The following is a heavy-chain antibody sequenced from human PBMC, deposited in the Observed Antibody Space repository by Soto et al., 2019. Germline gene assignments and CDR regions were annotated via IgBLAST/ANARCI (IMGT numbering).Heavy chain of an antibody. CDR2: IYYSGST. CDR3: APQRISSGWYWFDP. CDR1: GGSISSSSYY. V-gene: IGHV4-39*01. J-gene: IGHJ5*02. Sequence: PSETLSLTCTVSGGSISSSSYYWGWIRQPPGKGLEWIGSIYYSGSTYYNPSLKSRVTISVDTSKNQFSLKLGSVTAADTAVYYCAPQRISSGWYWFDPWGQGTLVTVSS. D-gene: IGHD6-19*01.